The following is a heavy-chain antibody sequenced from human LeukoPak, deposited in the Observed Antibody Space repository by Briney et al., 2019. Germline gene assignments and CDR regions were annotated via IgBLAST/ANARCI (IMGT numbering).Heavy chain of an antibody. V-gene: IGHV3-30*02. CDR1: GFTFSTYG. J-gene: IGHJ3*02. CDR3: AKGVGATRADAFDI. CDR2: IRYDGSNK. D-gene: IGHD1-26*01. Sequence: PGASLRLSCAASGFTFSTYGMHWVRQAPGKGLEWVAFIRYDGSNKYYADSVKGRFSISRDNSKNTLYLQMNSLRDEDTAVYYCAKGVGATRADAFDIWGQGTMVTVSS.